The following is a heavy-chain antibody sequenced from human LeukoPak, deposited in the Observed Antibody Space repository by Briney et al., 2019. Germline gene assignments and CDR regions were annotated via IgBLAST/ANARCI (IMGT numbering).Heavy chain of an antibody. CDR1: GFTFSTYS. V-gene: IGHV3-53*01. D-gene: IGHD4/OR15-4a*01. J-gene: IGHJ4*02. Sequence: GSLRLSCAASGFTFSTYSMNWVRQAPGKGLEWVSFNSDNTHYSDSVKGRFTISRDNSKNTLYLQMNSLRAEDTAVYYCARRAGAYSHPYDYWGQGTLVTVSS. CDR3: ARRAGAYSHPYDY. CDR2: NSDNT.